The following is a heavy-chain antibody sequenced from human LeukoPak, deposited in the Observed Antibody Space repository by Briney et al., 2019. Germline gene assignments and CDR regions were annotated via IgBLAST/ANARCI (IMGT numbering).Heavy chain of an antibody. Sequence: PSETLSLTCTVSGASVYDNSYNWGWVRQPPGKGLEWIGCVYYSGSAYYNPSLKSRVTISVDTSNNQFSLKLTSVTAADTAVYYCARDDYYDSSGYPRGFDYWGQGTLVTVSS. V-gene: IGHV4-39*02. J-gene: IGHJ4*02. CDR2: VYYSGSA. CDR3: ARDDYYDSSGYPRGFDY. CDR1: GASVYDNSYN. D-gene: IGHD3-22*01.